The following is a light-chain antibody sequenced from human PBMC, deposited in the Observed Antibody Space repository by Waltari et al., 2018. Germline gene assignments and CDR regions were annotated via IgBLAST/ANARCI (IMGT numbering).Light chain of an antibody. Sequence: DVVMTQSPLSLPVTLGQPASISCRSSESLVCSDGNTYLNWFQQRPGQSPRRLIYKVSNRDSGVPDRFSGSGSGTDFTLKISRVEAEDVGVYYCMQGKSWPLTFGGGTKVEIK. CDR2: KVS. V-gene: IGKV2-30*01. CDR3: MQGKSWPLT. J-gene: IGKJ4*01. CDR1: ESLVCSDGNTY.